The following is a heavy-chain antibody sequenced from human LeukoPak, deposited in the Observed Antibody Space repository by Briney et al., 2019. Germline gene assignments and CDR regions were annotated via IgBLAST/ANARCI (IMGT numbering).Heavy chain of an antibody. V-gene: IGHV4-59*12. Sequence: PSETLSLTCTVSSGSISSDYCSWIRQPPGKGLEWIGYISYSGSANYNPSLKTRVTISIDKSKNQFSLKLSSVTAADTAVYYCARDGSSAYNWFDPWGQGTLVTVSS. CDR2: ISYSGSA. CDR1: SGSISSDY. CDR3: ARDGSSAYNWFDP. J-gene: IGHJ5*02. D-gene: IGHD2-2*01.